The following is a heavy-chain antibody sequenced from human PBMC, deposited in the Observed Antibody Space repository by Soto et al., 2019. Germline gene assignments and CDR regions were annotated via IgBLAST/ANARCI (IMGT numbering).Heavy chain of an antibody. Sequence: PSETLSLTCTVSGGSISSYYWSWIRQPPGKGLEWIGYIYYSGSTNYNPSLKSRVTISVDTSKNQFSLKLSSVTAADTAVYYCAMAVGVDTDRAAWFDPWGQGTLVTVSS. V-gene: IGHV4-59*01. CDR1: GGSISSYY. CDR2: IYYSGST. CDR3: AMAVGVDTDRAAWFDP. J-gene: IGHJ5*02. D-gene: IGHD5-18*01.